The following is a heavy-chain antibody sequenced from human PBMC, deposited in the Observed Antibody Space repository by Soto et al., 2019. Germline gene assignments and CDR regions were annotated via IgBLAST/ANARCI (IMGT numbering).Heavy chain of an antibody. CDR1: GYSFTSYW. Sequence: PGESLKISCKGSGYSFTSYWIGWVRQMPGKGLEWMGIIYPGDSDTRYSPSFQGQVTISADKSISTAYLQWSSLKASDTAMYYCAAYILIGYQRPLSAFDFWGKGKMVTVS. CDR3: AAYILIGYQRPLSAFDF. J-gene: IGHJ3*01. V-gene: IGHV5-51*01. CDR2: IYPGDSDT. D-gene: IGHD3-9*01.